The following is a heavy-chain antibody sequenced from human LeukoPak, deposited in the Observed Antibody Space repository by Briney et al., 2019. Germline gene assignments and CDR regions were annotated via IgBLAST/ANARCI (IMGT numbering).Heavy chain of an antibody. Sequence: GGSLRLSCAASGFTFSSYWMHWVRQAPGKGLVWVSRLISDGSSASYADSVKGRFTISRDNTKNILYLQMNSLRAEDTAVYYCVMDSRYCPDVWGQGTTVTVSS. CDR1: GFTFSSYW. V-gene: IGHV3-74*01. J-gene: IGHJ6*02. D-gene: IGHD2-8*02. CDR3: VMDSRYCPDV. CDR2: LISDGSSA.